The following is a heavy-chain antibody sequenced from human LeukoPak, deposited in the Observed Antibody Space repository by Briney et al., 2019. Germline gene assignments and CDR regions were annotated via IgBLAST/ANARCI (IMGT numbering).Heavy chain of an antibody. D-gene: IGHD6-13*01. CDR3: ARPAVGRAAAGNRDYYFDY. V-gene: IGHV3-11*03. CDR1: GFTFSDYY. CDR2: ISSSSSYT. Sequence: PGGSLRLSCAASGFTFSDYYMSWIRQAPGKGLEWVSYISSSSSYTNCADSVKGRFTISRDNAKNSLYLQMNSLRAEDTAVYYCARPAVGRAAAGNRDYYFDYWGQGTLVTVSS. J-gene: IGHJ4*02.